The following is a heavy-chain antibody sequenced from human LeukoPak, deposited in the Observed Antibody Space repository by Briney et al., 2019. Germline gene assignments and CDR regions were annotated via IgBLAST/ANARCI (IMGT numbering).Heavy chain of an antibody. CDR1: GYTVSSNY. J-gene: IGHJ5*02. D-gene: IGHD6-13*01. CDR3: ARFGSSLWFDP. V-gene: IGHV3-53*04. Sequence: PGGSLRLSCAASGYTVSSNYMSWVRQAPGKGLEWVSVIYSGGSTYYADSVKGRFTISRHNSKNTLYLQMNSLRAEDTAVYYCARFGSSLWFDPWGQGTLVTVSS. CDR2: IYSGGST.